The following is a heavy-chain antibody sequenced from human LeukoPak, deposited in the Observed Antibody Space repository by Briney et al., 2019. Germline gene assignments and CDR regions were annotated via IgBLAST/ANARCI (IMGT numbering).Heavy chain of an antibody. CDR2: FDPEDGET. D-gene: IGHD6-13*01. CDR1: GYTLTELS. V-gene: IGHV1-24*01. J-gene: IGHJ4*02. CDR3: VTALYGLSSPGDDY. Sequence: ASVKVSCKVSGYTLTELSMHWVRQAPGKGLEWMGGFDPEDGETIYAQKFQGRVTMTEDTSTDTAYMELSSLRSEDTAVYYCVTALYGLSSPGDDYWGQGTLVTVSS.